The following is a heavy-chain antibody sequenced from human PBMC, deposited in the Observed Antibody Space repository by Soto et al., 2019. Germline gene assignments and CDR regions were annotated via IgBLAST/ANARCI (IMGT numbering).Heavy chain of an antibody. V-gene: IGHV1-18*04. CDR3: ARNHYDSRRVNWFDP. J-gene: IGHJ5*02. Sequence: ASVKVSCKASGYTFTSYGISWVRQAPGQGLEWMGWISPYNANTNYAQKVQGRVTMTTETPTSTAYMELTSLRSDDTAVYYCARNHYDSRRVNWFDPWGQGTLVTVSS. D-gene: IGHD3-22*01. CDR1: GYTFTSYG. CDR2: ISPYNANT.